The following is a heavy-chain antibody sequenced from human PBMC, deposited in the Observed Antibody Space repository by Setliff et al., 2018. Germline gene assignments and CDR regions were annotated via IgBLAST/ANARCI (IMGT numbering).Heavy chain of an antibody. Sequence: PGGSLRLSCAASGFTFSTYVMTWVRQAPGKGLEWVSSIHGEGINTYYADSVKGRFTISRDNSKNTLYLQMDSLRAEDTAVYFCARAPFTRGYSGYDSWGQGTLVTVSS. J-gene: IGHJ5*02. CDR3: ARAPFTRGYSGYDS. D-gene: IGHD5-12*01. CDR1: GFTFSTYV. CDR2: IHGEGINT. V-gene: IGHV3-23*01.